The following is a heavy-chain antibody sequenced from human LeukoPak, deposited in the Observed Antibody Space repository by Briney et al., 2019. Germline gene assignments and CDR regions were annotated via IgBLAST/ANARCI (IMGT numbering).Heavy chain of an antibody. CDR1: GFTFSDYW. CDR2: IKQDGSER. V-gene: IGHV3-7*01. Sequence: PGGSLRLSXAASGFTFSDYWMTWVRQAPGKGLEWVAHIKQDGSERYYGDSVKGRFTISRDNANNLVYLQMNSLGAGDTAVYYCARGWNYAFRFDYWGQGTLVTVSS. J-gene: IGHJ4*02. CDR3: ARGWNYAFRFDY. D-gene: IGHD1-7*01.